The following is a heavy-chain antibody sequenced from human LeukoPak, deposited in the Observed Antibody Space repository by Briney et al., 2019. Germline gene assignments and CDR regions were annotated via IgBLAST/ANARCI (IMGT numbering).Heavy chain of an antibody. Sequence: GGSLRLSCAASGFTFSSYSMNWVRQAPGKGLEWVSSISSSGSYIYYADSVKGRFTISRDNAKNSLYLQMNSLRAEDTAVYYCARDYSSSWYSPLSDYWGQGTLVTVST. V-gene: IGHV3-21*01. D-gene: IGHD6-13*01. CDR3: ARDYSSSWYSPLSDY. CDR1: GFTFSSYS. J-gene: IGHJ4*02. CDR2: ISSSGSYI.